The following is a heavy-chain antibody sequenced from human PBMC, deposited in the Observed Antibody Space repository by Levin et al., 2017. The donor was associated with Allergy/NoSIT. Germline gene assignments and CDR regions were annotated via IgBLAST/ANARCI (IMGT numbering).Heavy chain of an antibody. CDR1: GFTFSGYW. CDR2: IKQDGSEK. J-gene: IGHJ4*02. V-gene: IGHV3-7*01. Sequence: GESLKISCAASGFTFSGYWMTWVRQAPGKGLEWVANIKQDGSEKYYVDSVKGRFTISRDNAKNSLHLQMNSLRAEDTAVYYCARGRGNDYWGQGTLVTVSS. CDR3: ARGRGNDY. D-gene: IGHD3-10*01.